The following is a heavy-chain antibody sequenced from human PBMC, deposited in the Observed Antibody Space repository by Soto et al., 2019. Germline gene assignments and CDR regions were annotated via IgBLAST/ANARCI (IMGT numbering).Heavy chain of an antibody. CDR1: GGTFSSYA. CDR2: IFPIFGTA. V-gene: IGHV1-69*13. Sequence: SVKVSCKASGGTFSSYAISWVRQAPGQGLEWMGGIFPIFGTANYAQKFQGRVTITADESTSTAYMELSSLRSEDTAVYYCARDLYYDSSGYYGDRSYYYYGMDVWGQGTTVTVSS. CDR3: ARDLYYDSSGYYGDRSYYYYGMDV. J-gene: IGHJ6*02. D-gene: IGHD3-22*01.